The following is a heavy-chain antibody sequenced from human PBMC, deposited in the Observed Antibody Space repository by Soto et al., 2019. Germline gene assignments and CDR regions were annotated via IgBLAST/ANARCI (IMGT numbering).Heavy chain of an antibody. CDR1: GGTFSSYA. V-gene: IGHV1-69*13. Sequence: ASVKVSCKXSGGTFSSYAISWVRQAPGQGLEWMGGIIPIFGTANYAQKFQGRVTITADESTSTAYMELSSLRSEDTAVYYCAINDYSNNWFDPWGQGTLVTVSS. CDR3: AINDYSNNWFDP. J-gene: IGHJ5*02. CDR2: IIPIFGTA. D-gene: IGHD4-4*01.